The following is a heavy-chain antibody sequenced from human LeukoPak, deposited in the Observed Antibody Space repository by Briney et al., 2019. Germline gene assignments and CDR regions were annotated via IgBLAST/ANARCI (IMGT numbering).Heavy chain of an antibody. V-gene: IGHV3-30*02. CDR2: IRFDGTSE. CDR1: VFTFSNFG. CDR3: ARDQGGSFDY. Sequence: GGSLRLSCAASVFTFSNFGMHWVRQAPGKGLEWVAFIRFDGTSEFYADSVKARFTISRDNSKNTLYLQMNSLRAEDTAVYYCARDQGGSFDYWGQGTPVTVSS. J-gene: IGHJ4*02. D-gene: IGHD5-12*01.